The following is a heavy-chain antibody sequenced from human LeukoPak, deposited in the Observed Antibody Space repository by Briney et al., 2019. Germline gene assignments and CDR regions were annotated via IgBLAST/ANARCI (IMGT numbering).Heavy chain of an antibody. Sequence: HVGSVKVSCKASGYTFTSYDMNWVRQATGQGFEWVGCMNPNSSNTDYAQKFQGRVTMTRNTSISTPYMEPNSLRSEDTAVYYCARGARGGAARYYWFDPWGQGTLVTVSS. CDR1: GYTFTSYD. D-gene: IGHD6-6*01. V-gene: IGHV1-8*01. CDR2: MNPNSSNT. CDR3: ARGARGGAARYYWFDP. J-gene: IGHJ5*02.